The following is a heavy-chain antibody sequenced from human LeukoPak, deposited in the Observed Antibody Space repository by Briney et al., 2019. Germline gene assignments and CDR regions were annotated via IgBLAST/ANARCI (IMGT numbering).Heavy chain of an antibody. CDR1: GGSISTSDFY. D-gene: IGHD6-19*01. J-gene: IGHJ5*02. CDR3: AREALAVAGP. Sequence: SETLSLTCTVSGGSISTSDFYWGWVRQPPGKGLEWIGEINHSGSTNYNPSLKSRVTISVDTSKNQFSLKLSSVTAADTAVYYCAREALAVAGPWGQGTLVTVSS. CDR2: INHSGST. V-gene: IGHV4-39*07.